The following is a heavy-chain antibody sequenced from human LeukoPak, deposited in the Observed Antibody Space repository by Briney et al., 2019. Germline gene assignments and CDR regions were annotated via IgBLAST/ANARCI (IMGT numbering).Heavy chain of an antibody. V-gene: IGHV1-18*01. J-gene: IGHJ4*02. D-gene: IGHD3-3*01. Sequence: AYNGNTNYAQKRQGRVTMTTDTSTSTAYMELRSLRSDDTAVYYCARGGYYDFWSGSDRAVDYWGQGTLVTVSS. CDR2: AYNGNT. CDR3: ARGGYYDFWSGSDRAVDY.